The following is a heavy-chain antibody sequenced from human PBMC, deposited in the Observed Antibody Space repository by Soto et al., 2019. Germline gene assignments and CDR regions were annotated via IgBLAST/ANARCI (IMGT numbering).Heavy chain of an antibody. CDR1: GFTFDDYA. V-gene: IGHV3-9*01. J-gene: IGHJ3*02. Sequence: EVQLVESGGGLVQPGRSLRLSCAASGFTFDDYAMHWVRQAPGKGLEWVSGISWNSGSIGYADSVKGRFTISRDNAKNSLYLQMNSLRAEDTAFYYCAKRGSPGAFDIWGQGTMVTVSS. D-gene: IGHD1-26*01. CDR3: AKRGSPGAFDI. CDR2: ISWNSGSI.